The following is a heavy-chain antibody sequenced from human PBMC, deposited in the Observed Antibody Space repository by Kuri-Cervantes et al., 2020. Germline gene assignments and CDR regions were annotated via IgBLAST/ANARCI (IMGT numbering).Heavy chain of an antibody. J-gene: IGHJ6*02. CDR3: ARDVWAAAGTLGDYYYYYGMDV. V-gene: IGHV4-34*01. D-gene: IGHD6-13*01. Sequence: ESLKISCAVYGGSFSGYYWSWIRQPPGKGLEWIGEINHSGSTNYNPSLKSRVTITVDTSKNQFSLKLSSVTAADTAVYYCARDVWAAAGTLGDYYYYYGMDVWGQGTTVTVSS. CDR1: GGSFSGYY. CDR2: INHSGST.